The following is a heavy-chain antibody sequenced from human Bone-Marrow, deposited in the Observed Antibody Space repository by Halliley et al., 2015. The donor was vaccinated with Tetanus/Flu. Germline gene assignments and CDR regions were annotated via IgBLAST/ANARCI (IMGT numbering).Heavy chain of an antibody. D-gene: IGHD3-16*01. CDR2: INHGATT. V-gene: IGHV4-34*01. Sequence: GLVKPSETLSLTCAVYGGSFDYYYWSWIRQPPGKGLEWIGEINHGATTNYNTSLKSRVTISVDTSKNQFSLKLRSVTAADTAVYYCARGPRKSVFGLLIPGGGDWFDPWGQGTLITVSS. CDR1: GGSFDYYY. J-gene: IGHJ5*02. CDR3: ARGPRKSVFGLLIPGGGDWFDP.